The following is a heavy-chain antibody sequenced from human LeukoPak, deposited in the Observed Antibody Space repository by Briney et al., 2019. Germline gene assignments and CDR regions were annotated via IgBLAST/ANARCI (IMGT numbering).Heavy chain of an antibody. CDR1: GFTFSSYA. CDR3: AKTGDYYDSSGYYYYYYMDV. CDR2: ISGSGGST. D-gene: IGHD3-22*01. J-gene: IGHJ6*03. Sequence: GGSLRLSCAASGFTFSSYAMSWVRQAPGKGLEWVSAISGSGGSTYYADSVKGRFTISSDNSKNTLYPQMNSLRAEDTAVYYCAKTGDYYDSSGYYYYYYMDVWGKGTTVTVSS. V-gene: IGHV3-23*01.